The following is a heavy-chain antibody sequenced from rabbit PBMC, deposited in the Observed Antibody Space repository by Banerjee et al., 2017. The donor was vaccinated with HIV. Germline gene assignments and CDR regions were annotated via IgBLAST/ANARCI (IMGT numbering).Heavy chain of an antibody. Sequence: QSLEESGGDLVKPGASLTLTCTASGFSFSGNYFMCWVRQAPGKGLEWIACIYTGSSGTTYYASWAKGRFTISKTSSTTVTLQMTSLTAADMATYFCARDLAGVIGWNFDLWGPGTLVTVS. D-gene: IGHD4-1*01. CDR3: ARDLAGVIGWNFDL. V-gene: IGHV1S40*01. CDR1: GFSFSGNYF. CDR2: IYTGSSGTT. J-gene: IGHJ4*01.